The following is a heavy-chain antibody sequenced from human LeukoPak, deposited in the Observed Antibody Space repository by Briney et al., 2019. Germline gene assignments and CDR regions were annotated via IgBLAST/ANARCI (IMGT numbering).Heavy chain of an antibody. CDR3: VNLPIRWSQSDVVDI. V-gene: IGHV3-64D*06. CDR2: IGRNGGTT. Sequence: PGGSLRLSCSASGFTFSGYPMHWVRQAPGKGLEYVSGIGRNGGTTYYADSVKDRFTISRDNSKNKLYLQMSSLRAEDTAVYHCVNLPIRWSQSDVVDIWGQGTMVTVSS. J-gene: IGHJ3*02. CDR1: GFTFSGYP. D-gene: IGHD2-21*01.